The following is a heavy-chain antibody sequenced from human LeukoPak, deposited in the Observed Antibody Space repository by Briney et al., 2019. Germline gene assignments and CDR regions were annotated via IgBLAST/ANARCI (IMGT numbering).Heavy chain of an antibody. D-gene: IGHD1-26*01. CDR3: AKDGPVVGATIPGY. Sequence: PGGSLRLSCAASGFTVINNYMTWVRQAPGKGLEWVSVIYNGGTTHYADSVKGRFAISRDNSKNTLYLQMNSLRAEDTAVYYCAKDGPVVGATIPGYWGQGTLVTVSS. V-gene: IGHV3-53*01. CDR1: GFTVINNY. CDR2: IYNGGTT. J-gene: IGHJ4*02.